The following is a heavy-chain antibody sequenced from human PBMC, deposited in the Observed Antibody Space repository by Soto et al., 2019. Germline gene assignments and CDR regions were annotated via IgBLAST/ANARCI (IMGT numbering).Heavy chain of an antibody. Sequence: QVQLQESGPGLVKPSQTLSLACTVSDGSVSRGGYYWSWLRQSPGKGLEWIGNIYYTGRTSYNPSLKSRVTISLETSRRQFSRRLASVNAADTALYYCAREGSYHYFDYWGQGALVTVSS. CDR2: IYYTGRT. D-gene: IGHD1-26*01. J-gene: IGHJ4*02. CDR1: DGSVSRGGYY. CDR3: AREGSYHYFDY. V-gene: IGHV4-31*03.